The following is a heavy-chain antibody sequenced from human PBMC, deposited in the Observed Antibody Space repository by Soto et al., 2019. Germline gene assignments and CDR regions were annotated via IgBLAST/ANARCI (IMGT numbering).Heavy chain of an antibody. CDR3: ASGEIAAAGTRWLVPYYYYGMDV. Sequence: SETLSLTCTVSGGSISSGDYYWSWIRQPRGKALEWIGYIYYSGSTYYNPSLKSRVTISVDTSKNQFSLKLSSVTAADTAVYYCASGEIAAAGTRWLVPYYYYGMDVWGQGTTVTVSS. J-gene: IGHJ6*02. CDR2: IYYSGST. V-gene: IGHV4-30-4*01. D-gene: IGHD6-13*01. CDR1: GGSISSGDYY.